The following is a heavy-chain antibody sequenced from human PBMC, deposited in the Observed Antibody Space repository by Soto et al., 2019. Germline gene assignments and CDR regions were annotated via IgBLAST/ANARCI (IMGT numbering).Heavy chain of an antibody. V-gene: IGHV3-23*01. J-gene: IGHJ4*02. CDR2: ISGSGGGT. D-gene: IGHD6-13*01. CDR3: AGPSIAEPGTY. Sequence: EVQLLESGGGLVQPGGSLRLSCAASGFTFSSYVLSWVRQAPGKGLEWVSAISGSGGGTYYADSVKGRFTVSRDNAKATLFLQMNRLRSDDTAVYYCAGPSIAEPGTYWVQGTLVTVS. CDR1: GFTFSSYV.